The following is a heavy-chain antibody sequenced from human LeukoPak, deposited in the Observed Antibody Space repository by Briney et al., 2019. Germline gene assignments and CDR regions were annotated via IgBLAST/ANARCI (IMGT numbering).Heavy chain of an antibody. CDR3: VRSYRDLTVYYNHFVY. D-gene: IGHD3-9*01. J-gene: IGHJ4*02. Sequence: GGSLRLSCAASGFTFSYYWRHWVRQAPGKGLVWVSRINSEGTSTSFADSVKGRFTVSRDNAKNTLYLQMNSLRPEDTAVYYCVRSYRDLTVYYNHFVYWGQGNLVTVSS. V-gene: IGHV3-74*01. CDR1: GFTFSYYW. CDR2: INSEGTST.